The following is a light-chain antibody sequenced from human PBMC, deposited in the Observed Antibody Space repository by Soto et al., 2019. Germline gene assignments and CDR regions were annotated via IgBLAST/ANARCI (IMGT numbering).Light chain of an antibody. CDR2: GAT. V-gene: IGKV1-39*01. CDR3: LQTYSPPHT. Sequence: DIEMTQSPSSLSASVGDRVTITCRVSQSMSNYLNWYKQKPGKAPNLLIYGATNLQSGVPSMLSGSGSGTHITLTISSLQPEDVATYLFLQTYSPPHTFGHGTKLEIK. J-gene: IGKJ2*01. CDR1: QSMSNY.